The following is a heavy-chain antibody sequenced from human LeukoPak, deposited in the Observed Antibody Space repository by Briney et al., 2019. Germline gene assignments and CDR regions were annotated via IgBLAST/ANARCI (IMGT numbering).Heavy chain of an antibody. Sequence: GGSLRLSCAASGFTVSSNYMSWVRQAPGKGLEWVSVIYSGGSTYYADSVKGRFTISRDNSKNTLYLQMNSLRAEDTAVYYRARGYCSSTSCPLNPWGQGTLVTVSS. CDR2: IYSGGST. J-gene: IGHJ5*02. D-gene: IGHD2-2*01. V-gene: IGHV3-66*01. CDR3: ARGYCSSTSCPLNP. CDR1: GFTVSSNY.